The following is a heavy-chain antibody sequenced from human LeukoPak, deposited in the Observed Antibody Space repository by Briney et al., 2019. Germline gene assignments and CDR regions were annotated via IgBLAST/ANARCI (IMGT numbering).Heavy chain of an antibody. J-gene: IGHJ5*02. CDR1: GGSFSGYY. D-gene: IGHD3-16*01. CDR2: INHSGST. Sequence: SETLSLTCAVYGGSFSGYYWSWIRQPPGKGLEWIGEINHSGSTNYNPSLKSRVTVSVDTSKNQFSLKLSSVTAADTAVYYCARGARWGTNWFDPWGQGTLVTVSS. CDR3: ARGARWGTNWFDP. V-gene: IGHV4-34*01.